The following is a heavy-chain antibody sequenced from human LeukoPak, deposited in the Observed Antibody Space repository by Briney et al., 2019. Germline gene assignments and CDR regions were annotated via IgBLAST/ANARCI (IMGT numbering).Heavy chain of an antibody. CDR2: IYSGGTT. CDR3: ARDRYNWNDGYYYYGMDV. D-gene: IGHD1-20*01. V-gene: IGHV3-66*01. CDR1: GFTVSSNY. Sequence: GGSLRLSCAASGFTVSSNYMSWVRQAPGKGLEWVSVIYSGGTTYYADSVKGRFTISRDNSKNTLYLQMNSLRAEDTAVYYCARDRYNWNDGYYYYGMDVWGQGTTVTVYS. J-gene: IGHJ6*02.